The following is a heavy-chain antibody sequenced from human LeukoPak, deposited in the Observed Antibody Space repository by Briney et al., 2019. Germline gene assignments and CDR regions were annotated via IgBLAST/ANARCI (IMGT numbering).Heavy chain of an antibody. CDR1: GFTFSSYG. D-gene: IGHD3-10*01. Sequence: GGSLRLSCAASGFTFSSYGMHWVRQAPGKGLEWVAVISYDGSNKYYAGSVKGRFTISRDNSKNTLYLQMNSLRAEDTAVYYCAKGQYYYGSGSYGGAFDYWGQGTLVTVSS. CDR3: AKGQYYYGSGSYGGAFDY. J-gene: IGHJ4*02. V-gene: IGHV3-30*18. CDR2: ISYDGSNK.